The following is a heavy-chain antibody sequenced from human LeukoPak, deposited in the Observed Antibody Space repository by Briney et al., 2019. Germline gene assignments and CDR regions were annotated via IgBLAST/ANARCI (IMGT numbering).Heavy chain of an antibody. J-gene: IGHJ4*02. Sequence: GASVKVSCKVSGYTLTELSMHWMRQAPGKGLEWMGGFDPEDGETIYAQKFQGRVTMTEDTSTDTAYMELSSLRSEDTAVYYCATPVARNYYFDYWGQGTLVTVSS. CDR1: GYTLTELS. D-gene: IGHD5-12*01. CDR3: ATPVARNYYFDY. V-gene: IGHV1-24*01. CDR2: FDPEDGET.